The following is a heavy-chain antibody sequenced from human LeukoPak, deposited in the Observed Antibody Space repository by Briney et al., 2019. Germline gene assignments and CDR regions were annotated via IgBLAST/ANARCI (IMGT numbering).Heavy chain of an antibody. CDR3: AKEFNRGLPDY. V-gene: IGHV3-30*18. D-gene: IGHD2-21*01. J-gene: IGHJ4*02. Sequence: GGSLRLSCAASGFTFSAYGMHWVRQAPGKGLEWVAVISYDGSNEYYADSVKGRFTISRDNSKNTLYLQMSSLRAEDTAVYYCAKEFNRGLPDYWGQGTLVTVPS. CDR1: GFTFSAYG. CDR2: ISYDGSNE.